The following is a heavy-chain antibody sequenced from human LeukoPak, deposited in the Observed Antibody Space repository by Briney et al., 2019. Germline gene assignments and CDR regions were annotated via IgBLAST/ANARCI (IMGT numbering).Heavy chain of an antibody. Sequence: PGGSLRLSCAASGFTFSNAWMSWVRQAPGKGLEWLANINEDGSAKNYVDSVKGRFTISRDNAVNSLYLQMNSLRAEDTAMYYCARDSRMNYYASWGRGTLVTVSS. D-gene: IGHD3-3*01. CDR1: GFTFSNAW. V-gene: IGHV3-7*01. J-gene: IGHJ5*02. CDR3: ARDSRMNYYAS. CDR2: INEDGSAK.